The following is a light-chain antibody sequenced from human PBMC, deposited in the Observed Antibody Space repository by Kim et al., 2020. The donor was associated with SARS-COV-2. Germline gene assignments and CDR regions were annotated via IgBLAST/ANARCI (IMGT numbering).Light chain of an antibody. CDR1: SGHSSYA. CDR2: LNSDGSH. V-gene: IGLV4-69*01. J-gene: IGLJ3*02. Sequence: QLVLTQSPSASASLGASVKLTCTLSSGHSSYAIAWHQQQPEKDPRYLMRLNSDGSHSKGDGIPDRFSGSSSGAERYLTISSLQSEDEADYYCQTWGTGFKVFGGGTQLTVL. CDR3: QTWGTGFKV.